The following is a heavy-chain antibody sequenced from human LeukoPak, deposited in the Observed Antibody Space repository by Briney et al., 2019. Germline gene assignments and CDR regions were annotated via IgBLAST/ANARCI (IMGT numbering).Heavy chain of an antibody. Sequence: SSVKVSCKASGGTFSRYAISWVRQAPGQGLEWMGRIIPILGIANYAQKFQGRVTITADKSTSTAYMELSSLRSEDTAVYYCASLEGYGMDDWGQGTTVTVSS. CDR1: GGTFSRYA. CDR3: ASLEGYGMDD. D-gene: IGHD3-3*01. J-gene: IGHJ6*02. V-gene: IGHV1-69*04. CDR2: IIPILGIA.